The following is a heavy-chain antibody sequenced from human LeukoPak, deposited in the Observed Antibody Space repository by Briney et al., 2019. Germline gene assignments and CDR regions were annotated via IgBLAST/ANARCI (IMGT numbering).Heavy chain of an antibody. V-gene: IGHV3-21*01. Sequence: GGSLRLSCAASGFTFSNAWMNWVRQAPGKGLEWVSSISSSSSYIYYADSVKGRFTISRDNAKNSLYLQMNSLRAEDTAVYYCASWRIVEFPDAFDIWGQGTMVTVSS. CDR2: ISSSSSYI. J-gene: IGHJ3*02. CDR1: GFTFSNAW. CDR3: ASWRIVEFPDAFDI. D-gene: IGHD3-22*01.